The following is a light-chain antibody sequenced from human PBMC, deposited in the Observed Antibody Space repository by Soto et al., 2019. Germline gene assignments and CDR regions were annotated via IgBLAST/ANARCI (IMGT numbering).Light chain of an antibody. CDR1: QSISSW. J-gene: IGKJ1*01. V-gene: IGKV1-5*01. Sequence: DIQMTQSPSTLSASVGDRVTITCRASQSISSWLAWYQQKPGKAPKLLIYDASSLESGAPSRFSGSGSGTAFTLTSSSLQPDDFATYYCQQYNSYSWTFGQGTKVEIK. CDR2: DAS. CDR3: QQYNSYSWT.